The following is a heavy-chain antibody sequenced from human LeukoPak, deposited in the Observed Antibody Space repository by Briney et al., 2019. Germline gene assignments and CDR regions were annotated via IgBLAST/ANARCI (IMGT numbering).Heavy chain of an antibody. CDR2: ISSSSSNM. V-gene: IGHV3-21*01. CDR1: GFTFARYR. D-gene: IGHD3-22*01. J-gene: IGHJ4*02. CDR3: VRAVEYYYDSSGYAVDY. Sequence: GGSLRLSCAASGFTFARYRMNWVRQAPGKGLEWVSSISSSSSNMYYADSVTGRFTISRDNAKNSLYLQMNSLRAEDTAVYYCVRAVEYYYDSSGYAVDYWGQGTLVTVSS.